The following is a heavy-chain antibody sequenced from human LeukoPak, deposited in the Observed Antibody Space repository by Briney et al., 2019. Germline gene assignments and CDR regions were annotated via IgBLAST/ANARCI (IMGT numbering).Heavy chain of an antibody. CDR3: ARAGFRVSLRYFDY. CDR2: INHSGST. V-gene: IGHV4-34*01. CDR1: GGSFSGYY. D-gene: IGHD3-9*01. Sequence: SETLSLTCAVYGGSFSGYYWSWIRQPPGEGMEWIGEINHSGSTNYNPSLKSRVTISVDTSKNQFSLKLSSVTAADTAVYYCARAGFRVSLRYFDYWGQGTLVTVSS. J-gene: IGHJ4*02.